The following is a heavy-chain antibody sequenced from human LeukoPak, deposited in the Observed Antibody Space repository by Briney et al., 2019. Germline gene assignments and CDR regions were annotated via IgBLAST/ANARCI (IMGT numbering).Heavy chain of an antibody. J-gene: IGHJ4*02. V-gene: IGHV3-15*07. CDR3: TTLREQWLVLDY. Sequence: GGSLRLSCAASGFTFSNAWMDWVRQAPGKGLEWVGRIKSKTDGGTTDYAAPVKGRFTISRDDSKNTLYLQMNSLKTEDTAVYYCTTLREQWLVLDYWGQGTLVTVSS. D-gene: IGHD6-19*01. CDR1: GFTFSNAW. CDR2: IKSKTDGGTT.